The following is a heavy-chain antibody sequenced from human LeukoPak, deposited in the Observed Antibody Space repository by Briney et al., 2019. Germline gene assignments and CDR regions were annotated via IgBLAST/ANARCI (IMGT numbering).Heavy chain of an antibody. V-gene: IGHV1-46*03. CDR2: INPSGGST. CDR3: ASSAYYYDSSGYYILGAFDI. J-gene: IGHJ3*02. D-gene: IGHD3-22*01. Sequence: ASAKVSCKASGYTFTRYYMHWVRQAPGQGLEWMGIINPSGGSTSYAQKLQGRVTMTRDTSTSTVYMELSSLRSEDTAVYYCASSAYYYDSSGYYILGAFDIWGQGTMVTVSS. CDR1: GYTFTRYY.